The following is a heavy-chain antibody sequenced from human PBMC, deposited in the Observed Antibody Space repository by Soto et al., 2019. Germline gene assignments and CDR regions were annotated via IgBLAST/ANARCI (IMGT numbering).Heavy chain of an antibody. CDR3: ARDSGAGTG. V-gene: IGHV3-7*03. Sequence: GGSLRLSCAASGFTFSSYVMSWVRQAPGKGLEWVPNIHQDGSEKYYVDSVKGRFTISRDNAKNSVCLQMNSLRAEDTAVYYCARDSGAGTGWGQGTMVTVAS. D-gene: IGHD6-19*01. CDR2: IHQDGSEK. CDR1: GFTFSSYV. J-gene: IGHJ3*01.